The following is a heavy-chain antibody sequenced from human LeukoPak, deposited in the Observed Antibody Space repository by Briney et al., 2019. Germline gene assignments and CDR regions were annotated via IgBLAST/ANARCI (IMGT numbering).Heavy chain of an antibody. J-gene: IGHJ6*04. V-gene: IGHV3-48*03. D-gene: IGHD3-10*01. Sequence: GGSLRLSCAASGFTFSSYEMNWVRQAPGKGLEWVSYISSSGSTIYYADSVKGRLTISRDNAKNSLYLQMNSLRAEDTAVYYCARSHKRSPYYYYGMDVWGKGTTVTVSS. CDR3: ARSHKRSPYYYYGMDV. CDR2: ISSSGSTI. CDR1: GFTFSSYE.